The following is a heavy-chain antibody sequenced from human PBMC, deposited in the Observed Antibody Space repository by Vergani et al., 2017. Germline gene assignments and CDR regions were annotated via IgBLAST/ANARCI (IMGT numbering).Heavy chain of an antibody. V-gene: IGHV3-48*03. CDR3: ARDIAARRYYYYGMDV. D-gene: IGHD6-6*01. CDR1: GFTVSSNY. CDR2: ISSSGSTI. J-gene: IGHJ6*02. Sequence: EVQLVESGGGLVQPGGSLRLSCAASGFTVSSNYMSWVRQAPGKGLEWVSYISSSGSTIYYADSVKGRFTISRDNAKNSLYLQMNSLRAEDTAVYYCARDIAARRYYYYGMDVWGQGTTVTVSS.